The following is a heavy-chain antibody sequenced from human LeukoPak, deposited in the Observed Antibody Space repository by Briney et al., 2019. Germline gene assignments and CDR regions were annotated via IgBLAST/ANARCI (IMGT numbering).Heavy chain of an antibody. J-gene: IGHJ5*02. D-gene: IGHD6-13*01. Sequence: KFQGRVTITRDTSASTAHMELSSLRSEDTAVYYCATSWYGWFDPWGQGTLVTVSS. CDR3: ATSWYGWFDP. V-gene: IGHV1-3*01.